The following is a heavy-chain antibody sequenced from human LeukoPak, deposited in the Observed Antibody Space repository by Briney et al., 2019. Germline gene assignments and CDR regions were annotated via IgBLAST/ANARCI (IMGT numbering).Heavy chain of an antibody. Sequence: ASVKVSCKASGYDFTSVGITWVRRPPGQGLECMGWISPYNGNTRYAQKFQGRVPLTTDTSTTTAYMELRGLRFNDTAVYYCARAGSGSGWYFDYWGQGTLVTVSS. CDR3: ARAGSGSGWYFDY. CDR1: GYDFTSVG. J-gene: IGHJ4*02. V-gene: IGHV1-18*01. CDR2: ISPYNGNT. D-gene: IGHD6-19*01.